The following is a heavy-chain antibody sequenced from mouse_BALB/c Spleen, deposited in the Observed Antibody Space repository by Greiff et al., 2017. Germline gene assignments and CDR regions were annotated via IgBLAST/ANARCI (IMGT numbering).Heavy chain of an antibody. CDR3: ASSTYYRTRYYALDY. J-gene: IGHJ4*01. V-gene: IGHV1-12*01. Sequence: LQQPGAELVKPGASVKMSCKASGYTFTSYNMHWVKQTPGQGLEWIGAIYPGNGDTSYNQKFKGKATLTVDKSSSTAYMQLNSLTSKDSAVYYCASSTYYRTRYYALDYWGQGTTVTVSS. CDR1: GYTFTSYN. CDR2: IYPGNGDT. D-gene: IGHD2-14*01.